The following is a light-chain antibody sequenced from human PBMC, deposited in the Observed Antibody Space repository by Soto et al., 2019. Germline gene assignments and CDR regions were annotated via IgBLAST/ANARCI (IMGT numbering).Light chain of an antibody. V-gene: IGKV2-30*01. Sequence: DVVMTQSPLSMPVTLGQPASISCRSSPSLLYSDGNTHLNWFHQRPGQSTRSLIYKVSNRDAGVTDSFSGSGSGADFTPQISRVEAADVVVYYCMQGSHCSPYTFGQGTKLEIK. CDR2: KVS. J-gene: IGKJ2*01. CDR3: MQGSHCSPYT. CDR1: PSLLYSDGNTH.